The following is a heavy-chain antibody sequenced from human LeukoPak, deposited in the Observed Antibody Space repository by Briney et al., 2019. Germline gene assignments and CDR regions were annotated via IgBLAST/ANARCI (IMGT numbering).Heavy chain of an antibody. Sequence: GASVKVSCKASGGTFSCYAISWVRQAPRQGLEWMGGSIPMFGTAKYTQKFQGRVTITTDESTSTAYMELSSLRSEDTAVYYCARESPGRYGRYSYNWFDPWGQGTLVTVSS. D-gene: IGHD3-16*01. CDR3: ARESPGRYGRYSYNWFDP. CDR2: SIPMFGTA. CDR1: GGTFSCYA. V-gene: IGHV1-69*05. J-gene: IGHJ5*02.